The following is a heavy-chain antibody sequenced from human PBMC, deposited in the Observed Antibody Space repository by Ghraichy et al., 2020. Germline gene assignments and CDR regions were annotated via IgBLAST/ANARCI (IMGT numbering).Heavy chain of an antibody. V-gene: IGHV4-59*01. J-gene: IGHJ5*02. CDR2: IYNSGST. Sequence: SETLSLTCTVSGDFISNYYLSWIRQPPGKGLEWIGNIYNSGSTNYNPSLKSRLTISADTSKNQFSLRLTSATAADTAVYYCGIGSGWTTDLWGQGTLVTVSS. CDR1: GDFISNYY. CDR3: GIGSGWTTDL. D-gene: IGHD6-19*01.